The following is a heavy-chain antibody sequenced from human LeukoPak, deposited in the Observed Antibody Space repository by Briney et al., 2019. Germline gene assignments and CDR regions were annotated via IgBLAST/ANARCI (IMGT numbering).Heavy chain of an antibody. V-gene: IGHV1-69*05. CDR3: ARGPGTGTTELYAFDI. D-gene: IGHD1-1*01. CDR1: GGTFSSYA. Sequence: ASVKVSCKASGGTFSSYAISWVRQAPGQGLEWMGGIIPIFGTANYAQKFQGRVTITTDESTSTAYMELSSLRSEDTAVYYCARGPGTGTTELYAFDIWGQGTMVTVSS. CDR2: IIPIFGTA. J-gene: IGHJ3*02.